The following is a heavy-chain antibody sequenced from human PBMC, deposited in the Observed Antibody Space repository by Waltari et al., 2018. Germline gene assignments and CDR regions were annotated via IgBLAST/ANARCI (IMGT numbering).Heavy chain of an antibody. D-gene: IGHD1-26*01. CDR1: GYTFTGYY. CDR2: INPNSGGT. Sequence: QVQLVQSGAEVKKPGASVKVSCKASGYTFTGYYMHWVRQAPGQGLEWMGRINPNSGGTNYAQKFQGRVTMTRDTSKNQFSLKLSSVTAADTAVYYCARRRRVGATKGFGPGNFDLWGRGTLVTVSS. CDR3: ARRRRVGATKGFGPGNFDL. V-gene: IGHV1-2*06. J-gene: IGHJ2*01.